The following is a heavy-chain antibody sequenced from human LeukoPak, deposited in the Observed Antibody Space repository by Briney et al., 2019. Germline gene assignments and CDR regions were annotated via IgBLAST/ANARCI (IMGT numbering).Heavy chain of an antibody. D-gene: IGHD6-13*01. Sequence: GGSLRLSCAASAFTFSMHWVRQTPGKGLEWVAVISYDGYSKFYTDSVKGRFTISRDNSKNTLYLQIHSLRVEDAAVYYCAKDGGVAAAGTIDYWGQGTLVTVSS. J-gene: IGHJ4*02. CDR1: AFTFS. CDR3: AKDGGVAAAGTIDY. V-gene: IGHV3-30*18. CDR2: ISYDGYSK.